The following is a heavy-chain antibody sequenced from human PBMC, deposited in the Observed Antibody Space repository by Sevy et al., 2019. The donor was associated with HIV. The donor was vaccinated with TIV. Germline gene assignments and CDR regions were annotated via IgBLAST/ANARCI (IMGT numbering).Heavy chain of an antibody. D-gene: IGHD3-9*01. CDR2: INHSGST. J-gene: IGHJ6*02. CDR3: ARTYDILTGSRDYYGMDV. V-gene: IGHV4-34*01. CDR1: GGSFSGYY. Sequence: SETLSLTCAVYGGSFSGYYWSWIRQPPGKGLEWIGAINHSGSTNYNPSLKSRVTISVDTSKNQFSLKLSSVTAADTAVYYSARTYDILTGSRDYYGMDVWGQGTTVTVSS.